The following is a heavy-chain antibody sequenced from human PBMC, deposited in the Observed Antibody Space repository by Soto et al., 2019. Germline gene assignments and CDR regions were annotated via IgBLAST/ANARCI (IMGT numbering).Heavy chain of an antibody. Sequence: QVQLVESGGGVVQPGRSLRLSCAASGFTFSSYGMHWVRQAPGKGLEWVALVSNDGSYTFYADSVKGRFAISRDNSKNTLYLPMSSLRAEDTAMYYCAKCFLGFSLKYYLHSWGQGTLVTVSS. V-gene: IGHV3-30*18. CDR1: GFTFSSYG. J-gene: IGHJ4*02. CDR2: VSNDGSYT. D-gene: IGHD3-10*02. CDR3: AKCFLGFSLKYYLHS.